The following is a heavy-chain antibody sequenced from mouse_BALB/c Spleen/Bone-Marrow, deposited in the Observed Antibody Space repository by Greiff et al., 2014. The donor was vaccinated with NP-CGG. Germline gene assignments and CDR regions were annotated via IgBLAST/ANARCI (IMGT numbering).Heavy chain of an antibody. Sequence: QVQLQQPGAELVRPGTSAKVSCKASGYAFTNYLIEWVKQRPGQGLEWIGVINPGSGGANYNEKFKGKATLTADKSSSTAYMQLSSLTSDDSGVYFCAREWTARAVDYWGQGTTLTVSS. CDR2: INPGSGGA. D-gene: IGHD3-2*01. CDR3: AREWTARAVDY. V-gene: IGHV1-54*01. CDR1: GYAFTNYL. J-gene: IGHJ2*01.